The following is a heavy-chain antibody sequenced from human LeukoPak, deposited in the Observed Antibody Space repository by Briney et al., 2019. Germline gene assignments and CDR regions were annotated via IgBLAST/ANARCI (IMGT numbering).Heavy chain of an antibody. CDR3: ARRMAGTSPPNWFDP. J-gene: IGHJ5*02. D-gene: IGHD6-19*01. V-gene: IGHV5-51*01. CDR2: IYPVDSDT. CDR1: GYSFTSYW. Sequence: LGEPLKTSVQRPGYSFTSYWIGWVRQMPGKGLDWMGIIYPVDSDTRYSPSFQGQVTISADKSISTAYLQWSSLKASDTAMYYCARRMAGTSPPNWFDPWGQGTLVTVSS.